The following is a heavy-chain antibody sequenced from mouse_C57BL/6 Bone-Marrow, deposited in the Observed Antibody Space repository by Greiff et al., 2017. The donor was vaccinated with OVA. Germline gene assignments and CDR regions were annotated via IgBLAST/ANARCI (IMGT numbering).Heavy chain of an antibody. V-gene: IGHV1-5*01. CDR1: GYTFTSYW. D-gene: IGHD1-1*01. Sequence: EVKLQQSGTVLARPGASVKMSCKTSGYTFTSYWMHWVKQRPGQGLEWIGAIYPGNSDTSYNQKFKGKAKLTAVTSASTAYMELSSLTNEDSAVYYCTMIPYYYGSSYWYFDVWGTGTTVTVSS. CDR3: TMIPYYYGSSYWYFDV. CDR2: IYPGNSDT. J-gene: IGHJ1*03.